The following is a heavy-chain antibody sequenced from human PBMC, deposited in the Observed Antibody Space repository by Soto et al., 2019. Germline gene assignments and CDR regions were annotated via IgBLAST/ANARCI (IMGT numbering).Heavy chain of an antibody. CDR1: GRTFSSYT. Sequence: QVQLVQSGAEVKKPGSSVKVSCKASGRTFSSYTITWVRQAPGQGLEWMGGITPMFGTPNYAQKFRGRVTITADESSSTAYMELSSLRSEDTAMYFCARDGNLYDSRAYYYLYWGQGTLVTVSS. CDR3: ARDGNLYDSRAYYYLY. CDR2: ITPMFGTP. J-gene: IGHJ4*02. V-gene: IGHV1-69*01. D-gene: IGHD3-22*01.